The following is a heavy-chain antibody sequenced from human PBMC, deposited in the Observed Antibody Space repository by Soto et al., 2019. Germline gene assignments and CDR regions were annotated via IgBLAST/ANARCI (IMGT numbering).Heavy chain of an antibody. Sequence: DVQLVESGGGLVQPGGSLRLSCAASGFPFSTYPMHWVRQAPGKGLEWISYINSASTTTFHANSVKGRFTVSRDNAKNTLDLQLTSLRHEDTAVYYCTRDLSHWGQGTLVTVSS. J-gene: IGHJ4*02. CDR3: TRDLSH. CDR2: INSASTTT. V-gene: IGHV3-48*02. CDR1: GFPFSTYP.